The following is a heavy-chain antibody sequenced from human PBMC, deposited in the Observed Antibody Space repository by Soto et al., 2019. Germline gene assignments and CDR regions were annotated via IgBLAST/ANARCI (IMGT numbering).Heavy chain of an antibody. V-gene: IGHV3-30*18. Sequence: GGSLRLSCAASGFTFSSYGMHWVRQAPGKGLEWVAVISYDGSNKYYADSVKGRFTISRDNSKNTLYLQMNSLRAEDTAVYYCAKSQGEGRDYGMDVWGQGTTVTVSS. CDR3: AKSQGEGRDYGMDV. CDR2: ISYDGSNK. D-gene: IGHD3-16*01. J-gene: IGHJ6*02. CDR1: GFTFSSYG.